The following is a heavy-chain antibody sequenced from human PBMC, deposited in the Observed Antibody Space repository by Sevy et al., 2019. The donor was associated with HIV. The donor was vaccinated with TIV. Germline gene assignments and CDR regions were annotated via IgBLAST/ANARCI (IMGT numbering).Heavy chain of an antibody. D-gene: IGHD2-21*02. CDR2: TYYRSKWHT. V-gene: IGHV6-1*01. CDR3: ARAHCGSYCGPYFDY. J-gene: IGHJ4*02. Sequence: SQTLSLTCVISGDSVSSNSASWNWIRQSPSRGLEWLGRTYYRSKWHTNYAVSVSSRLTVTSDTSKNQFSLHLSSVTPEATAIYYCARAHCGSYCGPYFDYWGQGIQVTVSS. CDR1: GDSVSSNSAS.